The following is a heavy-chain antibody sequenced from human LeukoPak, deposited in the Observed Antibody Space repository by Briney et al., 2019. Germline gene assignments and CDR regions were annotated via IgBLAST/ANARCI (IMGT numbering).Heavy chain of an antibody. CDR1: GASVTSYY. J-gene: IGHJ6*03. CDR2: ISYNERM. CDR3: ARETSQKGAHYMDV. D-gene: IGHD3-16*01. V-gene: IGHV4-59*02. Sequence: SETLSLTCSVSGASVTSYYWNWVRQRPGKGLEWIGYISYNERMDYGPTLKSRVTMSLDTSKKQFSLKLSSVTAADTAVYYCARETSQKGAHYMDVWGKGTTITISS.